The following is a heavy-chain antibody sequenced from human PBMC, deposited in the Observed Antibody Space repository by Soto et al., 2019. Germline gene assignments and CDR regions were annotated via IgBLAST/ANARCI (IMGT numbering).Heavy chain of an antibody. CDR3: AKVCGSSSWPLGFDY. D-gene: IGHD6-13*01. CDR1: GFTFSSDA. CDR2: ISGSGGST. Sequence: EVQLLESGGGLVQPGGSLRLSCAASGFTFSSDAMSVVRQAPGKGLDWVSAISGSGGSTYYADSVKGRFTISRDNSKNTLYLQMNSLRAEDTAVYYCAKVCGSSSWPLGFDYWGQGTLVTVSS. J-gene: IGHJ4*02. V-gene: IGHV3-23*01.